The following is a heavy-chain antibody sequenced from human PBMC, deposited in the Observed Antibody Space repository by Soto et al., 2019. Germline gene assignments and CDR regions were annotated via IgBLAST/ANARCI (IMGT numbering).Heavy chain of an antibody. CDR3: ARRGSASWRNWFES. CDR2: IYYDGST. Sequence: PSETLSLTCSFSVVSITSTIDYCGWIRQSPGKGLEWIGNIYYDGSTFYNPSLKSRVTISVDTSKRQFSLRVSSVTAADTAVYYCARRGSASWRNWFESWGHGTLVSVSS. J-gene: IGHJ5*01. CDR1: VVSITSTIDY. D-gene: IGHD2-2*01. V-gene: IGHV4-39*01.